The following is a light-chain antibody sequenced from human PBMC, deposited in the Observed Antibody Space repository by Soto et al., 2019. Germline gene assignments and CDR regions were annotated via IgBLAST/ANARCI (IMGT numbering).Light chain of an antibody. J-gene: IGKJ2*01. CDR3: QQYNSYSPDT. CDR2: DAS. Sequence: DIQMTQSPSTLSASVGGRVTITCRASQSISSWLAWYQQKPGKAPKCLIYDASSLESGVPSRFSGSGSGTEFTLTISSLQPDDFATYYCQQYNSYSPDTFGQGTKLEIK. V-gene: IGKV1-5*01. CDR1: QSISSW.